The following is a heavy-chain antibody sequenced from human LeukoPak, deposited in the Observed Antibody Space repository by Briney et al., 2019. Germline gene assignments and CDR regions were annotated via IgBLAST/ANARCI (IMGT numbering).Heavy chain of an antibody. J-gene: IGHJ4*02. Sequence: PSETLSLTCTVSGGSISSGSYYWSWVRQPPGKGLEWIGYIYYSGSTNYNPSLKSRVTISVDTSKNQFSLKLSSVTAADTAVYYCARGIPQPMTSTYFDYWGQGTLVTVSS. D-gene: IGHD3-22*01. CDR1: GGSISSGSYY. V-gene: IGHV4-61*01. CDR3: ARGIPQPMTSTYFDY. CDR2: IYYSGST.